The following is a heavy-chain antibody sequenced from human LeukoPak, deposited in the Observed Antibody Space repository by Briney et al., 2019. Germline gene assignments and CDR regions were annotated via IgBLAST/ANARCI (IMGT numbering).Heavy chain of an antibody. D-gene: IGHD4-17*01. CDR2: IDSRSTIR. V-gene: IGHV3-11*04. Sequence: GGSLRLSCAASGFTFSDYYMGWIRQAPGKGLEWISFIDSRSTIRYYGNSVKGRLTVSRDNAQNSLYLQMNSLRAEDTAVYYCARDYGDYLLDYWGQGTLVTVSS. CDR3: ARDYGDYLLDY. J-gene: IGHJ4*02. CDR1: GFTFSDYY.